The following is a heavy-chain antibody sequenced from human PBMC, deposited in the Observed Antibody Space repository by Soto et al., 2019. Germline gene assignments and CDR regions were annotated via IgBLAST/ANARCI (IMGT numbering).Heavy chain of an antibody. D-gene: IGHD3-10*01. CDR1: GYTFTSYD. J-gene: IGHJ4*02. CDR3: AGGGGVYYYGSGSPSDY. CDR2: MNPNSGNT. V-gene: IGHV1-8*01. Sequence: QVQLVQSGAEVKKPGASVKVSCKASGYTFTSYDINWVRQATGQGLEWMGWMNPNSGNTGYAQKFQGRVTMTRNTPISTADMELGSLRSEDAAVYYCAGGGGVYYYGSGSPSDYWGQGTLVTVSS.